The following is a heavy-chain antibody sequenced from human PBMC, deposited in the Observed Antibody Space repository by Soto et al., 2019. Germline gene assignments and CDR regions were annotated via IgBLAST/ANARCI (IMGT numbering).Heavy chain of an antibody. CDR3: ARGQRGGYYIDY. Sequence: EVQLVESGGGLVQPGGSLRLSCAASGFTFSSYWMHWVRQVPGKGLVWVSRINSGGITTNNADSVKGRFTISRDDAKNPVYLQVDGLTAEDKAVYYCARGQRGGYYIDYWGQGTLVTVSS. J-gene: IGHJ4*02. CDR2: INSGGITT. V-gene: IGHV3-74*01. CDR1: GFTFSSYW. D-gene: IGHD3-22*01.